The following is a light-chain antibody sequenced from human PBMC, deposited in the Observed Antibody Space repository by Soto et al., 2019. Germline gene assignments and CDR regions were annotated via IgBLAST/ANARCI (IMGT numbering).Light chain of an antibody. Sequence: DIERTKYPSTLSGSSGDRVTITGLASQTISSWLAWYQQKPGKADKLLIYKASTLKSGVPSRFRGSGSGTEFTITISSLQPDDFATYYCQHYNSYSEAVGQVTKVEIK. CDR2: KAS. CDR1: QTISSW. J-gene: IGKJ1*01. CDR3: QHYNSYSEA. V-gene: IGKV1-5*03.